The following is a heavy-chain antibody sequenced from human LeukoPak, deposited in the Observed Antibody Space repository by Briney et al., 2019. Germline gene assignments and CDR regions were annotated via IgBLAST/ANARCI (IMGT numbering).Heavy chain of an antibody. V-gene: IGHV4-34*01. Sequence: SETLSLTCAVYGGSFSGYYWSWIRQPPGKGLEWIGEINHSGSTNYNPSLKSRVTISVDTSKNQFSLKLSSVTAADTAVYYCARLALYSSRIRSEIDYWGQGTLVTVSS. CDR3: ARLALYSSRIRSEIDY. CDR1: GGSFSGYY. CDR2: INHSGST. D-gene: IGHD6-13*01. J-gene: IGHJ4*02.